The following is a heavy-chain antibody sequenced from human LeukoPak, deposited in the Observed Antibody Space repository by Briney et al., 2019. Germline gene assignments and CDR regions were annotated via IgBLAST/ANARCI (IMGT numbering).Heavy chain of an antibody. V-gene: IGHV4-59*01. CDR2: IYYSGST. Sequence: SETLSLTCTVSGGSLSSYYWSWIRQPPGKGLEWIGYIYYSGSTNDNPSLKSRVTISVDTSKNQFSLKLSSVTAADTAVYYCASLVVVPGGFDYWGQGTLVTVSS. D-gene: IGHD3-22*01. J-gene: IGHJ4*02. CDR3: ASLVVVPGGFDY. CDR1: GGSLSSYY.